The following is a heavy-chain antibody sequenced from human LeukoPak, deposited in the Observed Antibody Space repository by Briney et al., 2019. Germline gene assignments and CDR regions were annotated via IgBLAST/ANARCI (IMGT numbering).Heavy chain of an antibody. Sequence: PGGSPRLSCAASGFTFSSYWMSWVRQAPGKGLEWVANIKQDGSEKYYVDSVKGRFTISRDNAKNSLYLQMNSLRAEDTAVYYCARDYGDIVVVPAAPGYYYYYYMDVWGKGTTVTVSS. CDR2: IKQDGSEK. V-gene: IGHV3-7*01. CDR1: GFTFSSYW. D-gene: IGHD2-2*01. J-gene: IGHJ6*03. CDR3: ARDYGDIVVVPAAPGYYYYYYMDV.